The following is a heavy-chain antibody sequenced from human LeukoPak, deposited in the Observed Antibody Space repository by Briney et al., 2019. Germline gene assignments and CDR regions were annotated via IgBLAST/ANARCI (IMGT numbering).Heavy chain of an antibody. Sequence: PGGSLRLSCAASGFTFSSYSMNWVRQAPGKGLEWVSYISSSSSTIYYADSVKGRFTISRDNSKNTLYLQMNSLRAEDTAVYYCAKRAGIAAAGTIWFDPWGQGTLVTVSS. CDR3: AKRAGIAAAGTIWFDP. CDR2: ISSSSSTI. J-gene: IGHJ5*02. D-gene: IGHD6-13*01. CDR1: GFTFSSYS. V-gene: IGHV3-48*01.